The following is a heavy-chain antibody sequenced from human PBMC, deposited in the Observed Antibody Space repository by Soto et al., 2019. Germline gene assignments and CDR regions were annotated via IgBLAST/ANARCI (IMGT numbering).Heavy chain of an antibody. V-gene: IGHV4-30-4*01. J-gene: IGHJ4*02. CDR1: GGSISSAENF. CDR2: INYSGNT. Sequence: QVQLQESGPGLVRPSQTLSLRCSVSGGSISSAENFWSWVRQPPGKGLEWIGYINYSGNTYFNPSLQSRLAISVDTSNNQFSLRLTSVTAAGTAVYYCARASGDSSGYSFDYWGQGTLVTVSS. D-gene: IGHD3-22*01. CDR3: ARASGDSSGYSFDY.